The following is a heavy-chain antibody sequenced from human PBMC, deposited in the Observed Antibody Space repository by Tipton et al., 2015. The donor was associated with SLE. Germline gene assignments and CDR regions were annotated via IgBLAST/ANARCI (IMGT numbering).Heavy chain of an antibody. CDR3: ARGTGEGAFDI. Sequence: TLSLTCAVSGGSISSGGYSWSWIRQPPGKGLEWIGYIYHSGSTYYNPSLKSRVTISVDRSKNQFSLKLSSVTAADTAVYYCARGTGEGAFDIWGQGTMVTVSS. D-gene: IGHD7-27*01. CDR1: GGSISSGGYS. J-gene: IGHJ3*02. CDR2: IYHSGST. V-gene: IGHV4-30-2*01.